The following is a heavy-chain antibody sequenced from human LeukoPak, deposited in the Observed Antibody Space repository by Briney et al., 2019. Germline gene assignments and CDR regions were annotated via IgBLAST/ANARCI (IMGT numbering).Heavy chain of an antibody. CDR1: GFTFSSYA. CDR2: IRGGGDRT. J-gene: IGHJ4*02. Sequence: GGSLRLSCAASGFTFSSYAMSWVRQAPGKGLEWVSAIRGGGDRTHYADSVKGRFTISKDNSKNTLYLQMNSLRAEDTAAYYCAKERGLYVDTAASDYWGQGSLVTVSS. V-gene: IGHV3-23*01. D-gene: IGHD5-18*01. CDR3: AKERGLYVDTAASDY.